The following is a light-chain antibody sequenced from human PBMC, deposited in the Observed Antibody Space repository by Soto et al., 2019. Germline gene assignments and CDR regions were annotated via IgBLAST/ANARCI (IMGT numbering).Light chain of an antibody. J-gene: IGLJ3*02. CDR3: QVRDSGSDHVV. CDR2: SDS. Sequence: SSELTQPPSVSVAPGKTARITCGGNNVGSKSVHWYQQKPGQAPVLVIYSDSDRPSAIPERFSGSNSGNTATLTINRVEAGDEADYYCQVRDSGSDHVVFGGGTKLTLL. V-gene: IGLV3-21*04. CDR1: NVGSKS.